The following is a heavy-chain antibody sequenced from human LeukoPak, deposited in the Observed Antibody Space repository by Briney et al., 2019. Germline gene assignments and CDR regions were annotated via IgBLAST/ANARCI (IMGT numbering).Heavy chain of an antibody. CDR1: GFTVSSSNY. Sequence: GSLRLSCAASGFTVSSSNYMNWVRQAPGKGLEWVSGIYTGGTTYYTDSVKGRFTISRDNPNNTLYLQMHSLRAEDTAVYYCAREISRFGIWGQGTLVTVSS. J-gene: IGHJ4*02. V-gene: IGHV3-66*01. CDR3: AREISRFGI. CDR2: IYTGGTT. D-gene: IGHD3-16*01.